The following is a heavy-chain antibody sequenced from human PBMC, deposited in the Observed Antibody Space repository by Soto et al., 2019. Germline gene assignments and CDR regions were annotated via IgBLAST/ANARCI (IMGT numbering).Heavy chain of an antibody. V-gene: IGHV3-53*01. CDR2: IYSGGST. CDR3: ARDRDYSNYFDY. D-gene: IGHD4-4*01. J-gene: IGHJ4*02. Sequence: EVEVLESGGGLVQPGGSLRLSCAASGFTVSSNYMSWVRQAPGKGLEWVSVIYSGGSTYYADSVKGRFTISRDNSKNTLYLQMNSLRAEDTAVYYCARDRDYSNYFDYWGQGTLVTVSS. CDR1: GFTVSSNY.